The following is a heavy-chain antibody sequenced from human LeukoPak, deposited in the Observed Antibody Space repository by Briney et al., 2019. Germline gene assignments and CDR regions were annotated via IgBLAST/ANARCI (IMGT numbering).Heavy chain of an antibody. CDR3: ARGQHTYYYDSSGYYYENWLDP. CDR2: IYYSGST. Sequence: SETLSLTCTVSGGSISSYYWNWIRQPPGKGLEWIGYIYYSGSTNYNPSLKRRVTISVDTSKNQFSLKLSSVTAADPAAYYCARGQHTYYYDSSGYYYENWLDPWGQGTLVT. D-gene: IGHD3-22*01. CDR1: GGSISSYY. V-gene: IGHV4-59*01. J-gene: IGHJ5*02.